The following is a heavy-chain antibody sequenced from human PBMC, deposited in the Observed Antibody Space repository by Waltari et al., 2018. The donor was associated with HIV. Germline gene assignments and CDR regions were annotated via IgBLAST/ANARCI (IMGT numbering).Heavy chain of an antibody. D-gene: IGHD3-10*01. Sequence: QVQLQESGPALVKPSQTLSLTCTVSSGSITRGNYYWSWIRQPAGKGLEWIGRVYTSGSTNYNPSLKNRVTISIDTSRNQFSLRLSSVAAADTAVYYCARALDYYESGSFPLWFFDVWGRGTLVTVSS. J-gene: IGHJ2*01. CDR1: SGSITRGNYY. V-gene: IGHV4-61*02. CDR3: ARALDYYESGSFPLWFFDV. CDR2: VYTSGST.